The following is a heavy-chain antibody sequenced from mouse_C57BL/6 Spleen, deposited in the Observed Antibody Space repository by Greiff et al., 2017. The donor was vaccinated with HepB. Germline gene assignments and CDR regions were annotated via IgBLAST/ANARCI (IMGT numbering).Heavy chain of an antibody. Sequence: EVKLMESGPGLVKPSQSLSLTCSVTGYSITSGYYWNWIRQFPGNKLEWMGYISYDGSNNYNPSLKNRISITRDTSKNQFFLKLNSVTTEDTATYYCARDRSYNHPRGAMDYWGQGTSVTVSS. J-gene: IGHJ4*01. V-gene: IGHV3-6*01. CDR2: ISYDGSN. CDR1: GYSITSGYY. CDR3: ARDRSYNHPRGAMDY. D-gene: IGHD1-3*01.